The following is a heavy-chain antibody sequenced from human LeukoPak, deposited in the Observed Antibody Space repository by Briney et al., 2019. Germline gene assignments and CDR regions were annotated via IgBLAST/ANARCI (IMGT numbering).Heavy chain of an antibody. Sequence: GASVKVSCKASGYTFTSYGISWVRQAPGQGLEWMGIINPSGGSTSYAQKFQGRVTMTRDMSTSTVYMELSSLRSEDTAVYYCAREGFDYWGQGTLVTVSS. CDR2: INPSGGST. V-gene: IGHV1-46*01. CDR3: AREGFDY. CDR1: GYTFTSYG. J-gene: IGHJ4*02.